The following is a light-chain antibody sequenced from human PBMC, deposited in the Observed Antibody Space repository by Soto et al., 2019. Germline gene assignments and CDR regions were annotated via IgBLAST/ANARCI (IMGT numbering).Light chain of an antibody. J-gene: IGKJ4*01. CDR2: AAS. V-gene: IGKV1-39*01. CDR3: QQSYSTPLT. Sequence: DIQITQSPSSLSASVGDIVTITCRASQGISSYLNWYQQKPGKAPKLLIYAASSLQSGVPSRFSGSGSGTDFTLTISSLQPEDFATYYCQQSYSTPLTFGGGTKVDIK. CDR1: QGISSY.